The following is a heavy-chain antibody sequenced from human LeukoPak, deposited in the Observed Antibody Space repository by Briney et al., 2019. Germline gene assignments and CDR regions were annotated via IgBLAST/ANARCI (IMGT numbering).Heavy chain of an antibody. CDR1: GGSISSYY. J-gene: IGHJ6*02. V-gene: IGHV4-4*07. CDR3: ARDFGYGRLRDYGMDV. Sequence: PSETLSLTCTVSGGSISSYYWSWIRQPAGKGLEWIGRIYTSGSTNYNPSLKSRGTMSVDTSKNQFSLKLSSVTAADTAVYYCARDFGYGRLRDYGMDVWGQGTTVTVSS. CDR2: IYTSGST. D-gene: IGHD5-12*01.